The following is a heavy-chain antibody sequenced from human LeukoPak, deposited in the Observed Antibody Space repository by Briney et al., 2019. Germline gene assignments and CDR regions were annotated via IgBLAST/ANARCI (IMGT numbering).Heavy chain of an antibody. Sequence: GGSLRLSCAASGFTFSDYYMSWIRQAPGKGLEWVSYISSSGSTIYYADSVKGRFTISRDNSKNTLYLQMNSLRAEDTAVYYCANSPLRRVFDAFDIWGQGTMVTVSS. D-gene: IGHD3-10*01. CDR3: ANSPLRRVFDAFDI. CDR1: GFTFSDYY. J-gene: IGHJ3*02. V-gene: IGHV3-11*01. CDR2: ISSSGSTI.